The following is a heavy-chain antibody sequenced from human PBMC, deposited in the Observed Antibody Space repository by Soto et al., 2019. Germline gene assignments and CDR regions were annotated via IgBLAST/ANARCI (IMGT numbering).Heavy chain of an antibody. CDR1: GYTFTSYG. D-gene: IGHD6-19*01. V-gene: IGHV1-18*01. CDR2: ISAYNGNT. CDR3: ARARPYSSGPLDYYYYGMDV. J-gene: IGHJ6*02. Sequence: QVQLVQSGAEVKKPGASVKVSCKASGYTFTSYGIRWVPQAPGQGREWMGWISAYNGNTNYAQKLQGRVTMTTDPSTSTAYIELRSLRSDDTAVYYCARARPYSSGPLDYYYYGMDVWGQGTTVTVSS.